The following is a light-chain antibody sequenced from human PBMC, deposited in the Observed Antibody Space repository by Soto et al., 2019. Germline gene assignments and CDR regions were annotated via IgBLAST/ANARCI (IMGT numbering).Light chain of an antibody. V-gene: IGLV2-8*01. CDR3: SSYAGSNNVV. J-gene: IGLJ2*01. CDR1: SSDVGGYNY. Sequence: QSALPQPPSAAGSPGQSVTISCTGTSSDVGGYNYVSWYQQHPGKAPKLILYEVSKRPSGVPDRFSGSKSGNTASLTVSGLQAEDEADYYCSSYAGSNNVVFGGGTKLTVL. CDR2: EVS.